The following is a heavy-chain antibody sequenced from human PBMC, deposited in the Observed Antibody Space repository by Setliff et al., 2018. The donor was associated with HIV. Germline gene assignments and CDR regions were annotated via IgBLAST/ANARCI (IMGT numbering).Heavy chain of an antibody. Sequence: PQTMSLTCTVSGGSISSSSYYWGWLRQPPGKALEWIGYIYYSGSVYYNPSLKSRLTISVDTSKNQFSRRLTSVTAADTAVYFCARLRITMIMMLNYFDYWGQGTLVTVSS. V-gene: IGHV4-31*03. J-gene: IGHJ4*02. CDR1: GGSISSSSYY. CDR3: ARLRITMIMMLNYFDY. CDR2: IYYSGSV. D-gene: IGHD3-22*01.